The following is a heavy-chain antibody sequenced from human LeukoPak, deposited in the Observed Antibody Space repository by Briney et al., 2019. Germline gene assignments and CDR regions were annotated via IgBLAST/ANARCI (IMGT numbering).Heavy chain of an antibody. CDR2: MNPNSGNT. J-gene: IGHJ6*03. D-gene: IGHD3-3*01. CDR3: ARLWSGYSYYYYYYYMEV. CDR1: GYTFTSYD. Sequence: ASVKVSCKASGYTFTSYDINWVRQATGQGLEGMGWMNPNSGNTGYAQKFQGRVTMTRNTSISTAYMELSSLRSEDTAVYYCARLWSGYSYYYYYYYMEVWGKGTTVTVSS. V-gene: IGHV1-8*01.